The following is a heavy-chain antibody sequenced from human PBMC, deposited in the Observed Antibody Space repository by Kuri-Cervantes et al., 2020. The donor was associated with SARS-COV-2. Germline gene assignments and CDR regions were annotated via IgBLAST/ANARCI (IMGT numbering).Heavy chain of an antibody. CDR3: SRDQVSAAGTANY. Sequence: GESLRLPCAASGFTFSDYYMSCTRQAPGKGLEWVSYISSSSSYTKYADSVKGRFTISRDNAKRTLFLQMNSLRVDDTAVYYCSRDQVSAAGTANYWGQGALVTVSS. V-gene: IGHV3-11*05. D-gene: IGHD1-14*01. J-gene: IGHJ4*02. CDR2: ISSSSSYT. CDR1: GFTFSDYY.